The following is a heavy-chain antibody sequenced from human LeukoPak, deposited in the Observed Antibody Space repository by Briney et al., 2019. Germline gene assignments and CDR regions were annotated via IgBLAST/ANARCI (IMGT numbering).Heavy chain of an antibody. D-gene: IGHD2-2*01. J-gene: IGHJ4*02. CDR1: GGTFSSYA. CDR3: ARLGLPGHDYCSSTSCHLDY. CDR2: IIPILGIA. V-gene: IGHV1-69*04. Sequence: ASVKVSCKASGGTFSSYAISWVRQAPGQGLEWMGRIIPILGIANYAQKFQGRVTITADKSTSTAYMELSSLRSEDTAVYYCARLGLPGHDYCSSTSCHLDYWGQGTLVTVSS.